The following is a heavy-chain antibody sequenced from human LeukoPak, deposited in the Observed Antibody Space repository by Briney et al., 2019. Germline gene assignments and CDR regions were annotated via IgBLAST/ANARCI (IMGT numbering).Heavy chain of an antibody. CDR2: ISGSSSYI. V-gene: IGHV3-21*01. Sequence: PGGSLRLSCAASGFTFSSYSMNWVRQAPGKGLEWVSSISGSSSYIFYADSVKGRFTISRDNAKNSLFLQMNSLRAEDTAVYYCARDGDYSSGWPTPWGQGTLVTVSS. CDR3: ARDGDYSSGWPTP. J-gene: IGHJ5*02. CDR1: GFTFSSYS. D-gene: IGHD6-19*01.